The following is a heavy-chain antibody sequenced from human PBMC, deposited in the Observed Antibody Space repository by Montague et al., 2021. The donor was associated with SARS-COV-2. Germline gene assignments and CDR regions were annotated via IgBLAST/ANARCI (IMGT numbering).Heavy chain of an antibody. CDR1: GGSISSYY. CDR3: ARAGRVRFLEYGMDV. CDR2: IYYSGST. V-gene: IGHV4-59*01. Sequence: SETLSLTCTVSGGSISSYYWSRIRQPPGKGLEWIGYIYYSGSTNYNPSLKSRVTISVDTSKKQFSLKLSSVTAADTAVYYCARAGRVRFLEYGMDVWGQGTTGTVSS. D-gene: IGHD3-3*01. J-gene: IGHJ6*02.